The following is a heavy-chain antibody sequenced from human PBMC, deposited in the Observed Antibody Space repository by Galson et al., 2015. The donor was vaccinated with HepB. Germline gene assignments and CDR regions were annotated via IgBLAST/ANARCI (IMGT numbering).Heavy chain of an antibody. J-gene: IGHJ3*02. CDR2: MNPNSGNT. CDR1: GYTFTSYD. Sequence: SVKVSCKASGYTFTSYDINWVRQATGQGLEWMGWMNPNSGNTGYAQKFQGRVTMTRNTSISTAYMELSSLRSEDTAVYYCASGLRGVDAFDIWGQGTMVTVSS. D-gene: IGHD3-10*01. CDR3: ASGLRGVDAFDI. V-gene: IGHV1-8*01.